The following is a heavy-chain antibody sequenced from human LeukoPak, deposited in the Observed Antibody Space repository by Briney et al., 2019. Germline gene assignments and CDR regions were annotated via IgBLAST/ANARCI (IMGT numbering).Heavy chain of an antibody. CDR2: IHTSGST. CDR1: GGSISSYY. CDR3: ARDQGVRGVYNSAVGYFDY. V-gene: IGHV4-4*07. J-gene: IGHJ4*02. Sequence: SETLSLTCTVSGGSISSYYWSWIRQPAGKGLEWIGRIHTSGSTNYNPSLKSRVTISVDTSKNQFSLKLSSVTAADTAVYYCARDQGVRGVYNSAVGYFDYWGQGTLVTVSS. D-gene: IGHD3-10*01.